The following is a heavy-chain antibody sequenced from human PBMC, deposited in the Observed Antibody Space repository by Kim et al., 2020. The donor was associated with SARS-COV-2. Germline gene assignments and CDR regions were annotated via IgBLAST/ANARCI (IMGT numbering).Heavy chain of an antibody. CDR2: ISSSSSYI. CDR3: ARDGLYYDSSGLSQTADY. J-gene: IGHJ4*02. Sequence: GGSLRLSCAASGFTFSSYSMNWVRQAPGKGLEWVSSISSSSSYIYYADSVKGRFTISRDNAKNSLYLQMNSLRAENTAVYYCARDGLYYDSSGLSQTADYWGQRTLVTVSS. V-gene: IGHV3-21*01. D-gene: IGHD3-22*01. CDR1: GFTFSSYS.